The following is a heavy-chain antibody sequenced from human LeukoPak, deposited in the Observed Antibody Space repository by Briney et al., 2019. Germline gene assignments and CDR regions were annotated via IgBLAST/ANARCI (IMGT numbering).Heavy chain of an antibody. CDR1: GFTFSSYG. D-gene: IGHD3-16*02. V-gene: IGHV3-30*03. J-gene: IGHJ4*02. CDR3: ARDRITFGGVIAARADY. CDR2: ISYDGSNK. Sequence: GGSLRLSCAASGFTFSSYGMHWVRQAPGKGLEWVAVISYDGSNKYYADSVKGRFTISRDNAKNSLYLQMNSLRAEDTAVYYCARDRITFGGVIAARADYWGQGTLVTVSS.